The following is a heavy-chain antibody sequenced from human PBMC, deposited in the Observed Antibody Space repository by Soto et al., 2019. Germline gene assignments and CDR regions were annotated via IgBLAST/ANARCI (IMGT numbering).Heavy chain of an antibody. CDR3: ARHAVVVPAASWFDP. J-gene: IGHJ5*02. CDR2: IYYSGST. D-gene: IGHD2-2*01. Sequence: LSLTCTVSGGSISSYYWRWIRQPPGKGLEWIGYIYYSGSTNYNPSLKSRVTISVDTSKNQFSLKLSSVTAADTAVYYCARHAVVVPAASWFDPWGQGTLVTVSS. V-gene: IGHV4-59*08. CDR1: GGSISSYY.